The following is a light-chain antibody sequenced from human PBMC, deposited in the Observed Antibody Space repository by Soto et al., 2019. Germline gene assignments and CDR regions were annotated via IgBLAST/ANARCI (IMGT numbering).Light chain of an antibody. J-gene: IGKJ2*01. CDR1: HGITTNY. CDR2: GAS. CDR3: QLYGGSDVFT. V-gene: IGKV3-20*01. Sequence: LTQLPGTLSFSPGETATLSCRASHGITTNYLAWYQHKIGRPPRLLIAGASSRAAGVPDRFSGSGSGTDFTLTISRLEPADSATYYCQLYGGSDVFTFGPGTKLEL.